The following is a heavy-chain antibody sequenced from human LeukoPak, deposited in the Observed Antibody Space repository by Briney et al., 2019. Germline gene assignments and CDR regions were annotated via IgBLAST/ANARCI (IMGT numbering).Heavy chain of an antibody. D-gene: IGHD2-8*01. CDR2: IYYSGST. V-gene: IGHV4-59*12. Sequence: SETLSLACTVSGGSISSYYWSWIRQPPGKGLEWIGYIYYSGSTNYNPSLKSRVTISVDTSKNQFFLKLSSVTAADTAVYYCARGPGYCTNGVCYTNLFDYWGQGTLVTVSS. CDR1: GGSISSYY. CDR3: ARGPGYCTNGVCYTNLFDY. J-gene: IGHJ4*02.